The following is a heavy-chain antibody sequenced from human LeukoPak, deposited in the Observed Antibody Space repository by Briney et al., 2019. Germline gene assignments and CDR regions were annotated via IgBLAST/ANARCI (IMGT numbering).Heavy chain of an antibody. Sequence: PSETLSLTCTVPGGSISSYYWSWIRQPPGKGLEWIGYIYYSGSTNYNPSLKSRVTISVDTSKNQFSLKLSSVTAADTAVYYCATKMGPIQLWNLMAFDYWGQGTLVTVSS. J-gene: IGHJ4*02. CDR2: IYYSGST. CDR3: ATKMGPIQLWNLMAFDY. CDR1: GGSISSYY. D-gene: IGHD5-18*01. V-gene: IGHV4-59*01.